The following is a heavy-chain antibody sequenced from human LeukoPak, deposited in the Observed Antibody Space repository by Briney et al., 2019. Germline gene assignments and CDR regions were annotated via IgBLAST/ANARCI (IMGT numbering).Heavy chain of an antibody. Sequence: PGGSLRLSCAASGFTFSSYSMNWVRQAPGKGLEWVSYISSDTTTIYYADSVKGRFTISRDNGKNSLYLQMNSLRAEDTAVYYCARSIGCRGAGCDGVYYFDFWGQGTLVPVSS. J-gene: IGHJ4*02. CDR2: ISSDTTTI. D-gene: IGHD2-2*01. CDR3: ARSIGCRGAGCDGVYYFDF. CDR1: GFTFSSYS. V-gene: IGHV3-48*01.